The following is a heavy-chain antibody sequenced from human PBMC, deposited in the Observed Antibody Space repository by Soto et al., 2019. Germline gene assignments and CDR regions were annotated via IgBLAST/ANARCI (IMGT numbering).Heavy chain of an antibody. CDR1: GGSISSYY. Sequence: SETLSLTCTVSGGSISSYYWSWIRQPAGKGLQWIGRIYTSGSTNYNPSLKSRVTMSVDTSKNQFSLKLSSVTAADTAVYYCARACSSTSCYDVFDSWGQGTLVTVSS. V-gene: IGHV4-4*07. J-gene: IGHJ4*02. CDR3: ARACSSTSCYDVFDS. D-gene: IGHD2-2*01. CDR2: IYTSGST.